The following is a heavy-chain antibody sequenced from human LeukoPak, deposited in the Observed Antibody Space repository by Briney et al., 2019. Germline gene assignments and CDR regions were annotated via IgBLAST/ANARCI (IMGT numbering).Heavy chain of an antibody. Sequence: PGGSLRLSCAASGFTFSTYAMHWVRQAPGEGLEYVSVISSNGGNTYYANSVKGRFTISRDNSKNTLYLQMGSLRAEDMAVYYCARVASSGWDAFDIWGQGTMVTVSS. CDR1: GFTFSTYA. J-gene: IGHJ3*02. CDR3: ARVASSGWDAFDI. CDR2: ISSNGGNT. V-gene: IGHV3-64*01. D-gene: IGHD6-19*01.